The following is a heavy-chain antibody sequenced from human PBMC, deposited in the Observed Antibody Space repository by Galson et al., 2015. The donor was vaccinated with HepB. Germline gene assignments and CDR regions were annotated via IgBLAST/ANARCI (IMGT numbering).Heavy chain of an antibody. V-gene: IGHV2-5*01. D-gene: IGHD3-3*02. CDR3: AHHIIIFGVVIINGWFDP. CDR1: GFSLSTRGVG. CDR2: IYWNDDK. Sequence: PALVKPTQTLTLTCTFSGFSLSTRGVGVGWIRQPPGKALEWLALIYWNDDKRYSPSLKSRPTIAKDTSKNQVVLTMTNMDPVDTATYYCAHHIIIFGVVIINGWFDPWGQGTLVSVSS. J-gene: IGHJ5*02.